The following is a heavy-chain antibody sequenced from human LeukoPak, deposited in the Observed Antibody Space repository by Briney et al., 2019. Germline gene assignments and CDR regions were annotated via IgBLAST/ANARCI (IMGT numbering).Heavy chain of an antibody. D-gene: IGHD3-9*01. CDR3: AKDDEYDILTGGNFGY. CDR2: ISGSGGST. J-gene: IGHJ4*02. Sequence: GGSLRLSCAASGFTFSSYAMSWVRQAPGKGLEWVSAISGSGGSTYYADSVKGRFTISRDNSKNTLYLQMYSLRAEDTAVYYCAKDDEYDILTGGNFGYWGQGTLVTVSS. V-gene: IGHV3-23*01. CDR1: GFTFSSYA.